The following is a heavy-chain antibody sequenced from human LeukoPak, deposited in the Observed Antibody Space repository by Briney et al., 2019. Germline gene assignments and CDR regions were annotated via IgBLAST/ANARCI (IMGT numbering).Heavy chain of an antibody. V-gene: IGHV1-18*01. D-gene: IGHD3-3*01. Sequence: ASVKVSCKASGYTFTSYGISWVRQAPGQGLEWMGWISAYNGNTNYAQKFQGRVTITVDISTNTVYMELSSLRSEDTAVYFCAGIPVFGVVLHQEPVWGKGTTVTVSS. J-gene: IGHJ6*04. CDR2: ISAYNGNT. CDR3: AGIPVFGVVLHQEPV. CDR1: GYTFTSYG.